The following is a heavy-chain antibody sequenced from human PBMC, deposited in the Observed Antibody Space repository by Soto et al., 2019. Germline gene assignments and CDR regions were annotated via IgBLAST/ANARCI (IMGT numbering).Heavy chain of an antibody. Sequence: QITLKESGPTLVTPTQTLTLTCTFSGFSLSTSGVGLGWIRQPPGQALEWLALIYWDDGKRYSSSLGSRLTITKDTSKNQVVLTMTNMDPVDTATYCWAHRRGYNCFAYWGQGTLVTVSS. D-gene: IGHD1-1*01. V-gene: IGHV2-5*02. J-gene: IGHJ4*02. CDR2: IYWDDGK. CDR1: GFSLSTSGVG. CDR3: AHRRGYNCFAY.